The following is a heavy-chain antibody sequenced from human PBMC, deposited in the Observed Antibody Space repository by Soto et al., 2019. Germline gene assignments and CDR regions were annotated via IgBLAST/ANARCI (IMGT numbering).Heavy chain of an antibody. J-gene: IGHJ4*02. V-gene: IGHV4-59*01. CDR1: GCSISSYY. CDR2: IYYSGST. D-gene: IGHD3-10*01. CDR3: ARGRGYGSGSYDY. Sequence: QVQLQESGPGLVKPSETLSLTCTVSGCSISSYYWSWIRQPPGKGLECIGYIYYSGSTNDNPSLKSRVTISVDTSKNQFSLKLSSVTAADTAVYYCARGRGYGSGSYDYWGQGTLVTVSS.